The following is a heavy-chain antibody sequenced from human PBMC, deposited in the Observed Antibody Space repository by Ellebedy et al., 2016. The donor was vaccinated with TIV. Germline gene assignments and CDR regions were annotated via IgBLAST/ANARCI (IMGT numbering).Heavy chain of an antibody. CDR3: ARSTTVPTASYEY. J-gene: IGHJ4*02. V-gene: IGHV4-34*01. Sequence: MPGGSLRLSCAVYGGSFSGYYWTWIRQPPGKGLEWIGEINHSGSTTYNPSLKSRVTISVDTSRNRFSLKLSSVTAADTAVYYCARSTTVPTASYEYWGQGTLVTVSS. D-gene: IGHD4-17*01. CDR1: GGSFSGYY. CDR2: INHSGST.